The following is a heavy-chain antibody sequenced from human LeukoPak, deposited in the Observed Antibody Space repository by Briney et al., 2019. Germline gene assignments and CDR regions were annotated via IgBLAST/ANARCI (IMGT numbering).Heavy chain of an antibody. CDR1: GFTFSSYE. CDR2: ISSSSSTI. CDR3: ARESPAVAGTDAFDI. J-gene: IGHJ3*02. Sequence: GGSLRLSCAASGFTFSSYEMNWVRQAPGKGLEGVSYISSSSSTIYYADSVKGRFTISRDNAKNSLYLQMNSLRAEDTAVYYCARESPAVAGTDAFDIWGQGTMVTVSS. V-gene: IGHV3-48*01. D-gene: IGHD6-19*01.